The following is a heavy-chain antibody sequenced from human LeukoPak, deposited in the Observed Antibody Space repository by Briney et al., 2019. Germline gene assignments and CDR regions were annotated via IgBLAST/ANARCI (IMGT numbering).Heavy chain of an antibody. D-gene: IGHD2-2*02. V-gene: IGHV3-21*01. J-gene: IGHJ6*03. CDR3: ARDSPGDQLLYEARDYYYYMDV. CDR1: GFTFSSYS. CDR2: ISSSSSYI. Sequence: PGGSLRLSCAASGFTFSSYSMNWVRQAPGKGLEWVSSISSSSSYIYYADSVKGRFTISRDNAKNSLYLQMNSLRAEDTAVYYCARDSPGDQLLYEARDYYYYMDVWGKGTTVTVSS.